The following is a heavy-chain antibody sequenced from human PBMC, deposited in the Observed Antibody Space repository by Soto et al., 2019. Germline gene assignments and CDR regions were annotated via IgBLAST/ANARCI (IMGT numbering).Heavy chain of an antibody. CDR2: ISGSGGST. J-gene: IGHJ4*02. CDR1: GFTFSSYA. Sequence: GGSLRLSCAASGFTFSSYAMSWVRQAPGKGLEWVSAISGSGGSTYYADSVKGRFTISRDNPKSTLYLQMNSPRAEDTAVYYCAKDLLQTTVTIVDFDYWGQGTLVTVSS. D-gene: IGHD4-17*01. CDR3: AKDLLQTTVTIVDFDY. V-gene: IGHV3-23*01.